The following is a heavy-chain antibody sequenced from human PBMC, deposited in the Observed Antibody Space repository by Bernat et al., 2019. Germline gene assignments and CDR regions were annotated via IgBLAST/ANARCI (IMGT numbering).Heavy chain of an antibody. CDR1: GFTFSDHY. CDR3: ARHTALGYYYYYMDV. D-gene: IGHD2-21*02. J-gene: IGHJ6*03. V-gene: IGHV3-72*01. Sequence: EVQLVESGGGLVQPGGSLRLSCAASGFTFSDHYMDWVRQAPGKGLEWVGRTRNKANSYTTEYAASVKGRFTISRDDSKNSLYLQMNSLQTEDTAVYYCARHTALGYYYYYMDVWGKGTTVTVSS. CDR2: TRNKANSYTT.